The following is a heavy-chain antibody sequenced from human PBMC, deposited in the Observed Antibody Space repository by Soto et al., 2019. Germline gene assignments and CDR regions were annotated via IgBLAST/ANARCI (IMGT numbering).Heavy chain of an antibody. CDR2: MYNSGST. D-gene: IGHD3-16*02. CDR1: GGSISSGNYY. J-gene: IGHJ4*02. CDR3: ARQYYDYVWGTYRPGGFDY. V-gene: IGHV4-31*03. Sequence: LSLTCTVSGGSISSGNYYWNWIRQHPGKGLEWIGYMYNSGSTQYNPSLKTRITISVDTSKNQFSLKLSSVTAADTAVYYCARQYYDYVWGTYRPGGFDYWGQGTVVTVSS.